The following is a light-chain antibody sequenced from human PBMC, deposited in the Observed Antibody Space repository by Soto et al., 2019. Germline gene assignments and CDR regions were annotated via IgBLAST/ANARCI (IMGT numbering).Light chain of an antibody. J-gene: IGKJ1*01. CDR2: TSF. V-gene: IGKV1-39*01. CDR3: QQAFSAEWT. Sequence: IQMTQSPSSLSASVGDRVSITCRASQSIGTLLNWYQQKPGEAPNLLIHTSFTLYSGVPSRFSGTGSGTDFTRTISSLQPEDFATYFCQQAFSAEWTFGQGTKVDIK. CDR1: QSIGTL.